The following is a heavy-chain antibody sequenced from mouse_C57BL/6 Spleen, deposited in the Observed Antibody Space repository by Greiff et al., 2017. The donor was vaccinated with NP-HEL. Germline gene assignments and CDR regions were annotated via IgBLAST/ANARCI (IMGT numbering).Heavy chain of an antibody. V-gene: IGHV1-15*01. CDR2: IDPETGGT. D-gene: IGHD4-1*01. Sequence: VQLQQSGAELVRPGASVTLSCKASGYTFTDYEMHWVKQTPVHGLEWIGAIDPETGGTAYNQKFKGKAILTADKSSSTAYMELRSLTSEDSAVYYCTRGNWDPFYAMDYWGQGTSVTVSS. J-gene: IGHJ4*01. CDR3: TRGNWDPFYAMDY. CDR1: GYTFTDYE.